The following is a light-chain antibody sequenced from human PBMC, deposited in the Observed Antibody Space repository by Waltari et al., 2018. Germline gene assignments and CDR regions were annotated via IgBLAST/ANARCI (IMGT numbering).Light chain of an antibody. J-gene: IGLJ3*02. CDR3: QTGCHGTRV. CDR1: SGHRSNV. V-gene: IGLV4-69*01. Sequence: QLVRTQSPSASASLGPLVRLTCTLSSGHRSNVTACHQRQPEKGTRYSMKVNSDVSHIKGDEIPDRFAGSSSGAERYLTISSLQSEDEADYYCQTGCHGTRVFGGETKLTVL. CDR2: VNSDVSH.